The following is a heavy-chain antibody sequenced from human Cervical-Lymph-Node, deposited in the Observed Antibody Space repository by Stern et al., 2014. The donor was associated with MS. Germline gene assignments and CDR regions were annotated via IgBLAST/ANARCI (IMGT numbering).Heavy chain of an antibody. CDR3: ARDGGFCTNRVCPKYYHSGMDV. CDR1: CGFLKSYY. Sequence: QVQLQESGPGLVKPSATLSLTCTVSCGFLKSYYWSWVRQSAGKGLEWIGRFHFSGNSNYNPSLKIRVPMSVYTSKSQFSLKLTSVTAADSAVYYCARDGGFCTNRVCPKYYHSGMDVWGQGTTVTVSS. D-gene: IGHD2-8*01. V-gene: IGHV4-4*07. CDR2: FHFSGNS. J-gene: IGHJ6*02.